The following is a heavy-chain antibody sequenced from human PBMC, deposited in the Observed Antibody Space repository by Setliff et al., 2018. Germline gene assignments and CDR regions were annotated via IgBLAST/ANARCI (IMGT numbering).Heavy chain of an antibody. CDR3: ARVSTTVTNRAFDI. CDR2: INPNSGGT. CDR1: GYTFTGYD. Sequence: ASVKVSCKASGYTFTGYDMHWVRQAPGQGLEWMGRINPNSGGTNYAQKFQGRVTMTRDTSISTAYMELSRLRSDGTAVYYCARVSTTVTNRAFDIWGQGTMVTVSS. J-gene: IGHJ3*02. D-gene: IGHD4-17*01. V-gene: IGHV1-2*06.